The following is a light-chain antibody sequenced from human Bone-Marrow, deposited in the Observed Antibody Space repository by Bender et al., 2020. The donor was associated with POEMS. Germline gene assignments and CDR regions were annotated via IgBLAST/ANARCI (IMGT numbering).Light chain of an antibody. Sequence: QSALSQPPSASGSLGQSVTISCTGTSSDVGNYNYVSWYQQHPGKAPTLMIYDVSNRPSGVSNRFSGSKSGNTASLTISGLQAEDEADYYCRSQASRSTWVFGGGTKVTIL. J-gene: IGLJ3*02. V-gene: IGLV2-14*03. CDR1: SSDVGNYNY. CDR3: RSQASRSTWV. CDR2: DVS.